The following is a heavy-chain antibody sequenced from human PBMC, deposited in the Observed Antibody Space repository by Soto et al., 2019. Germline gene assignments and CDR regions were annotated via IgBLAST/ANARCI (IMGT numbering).Heavy chain of an antibody. D-gene: IGHD6-6*01. Sequence: ASVKVSCKASGYTFTSYDIDWVRQATGQGLEWMGWMNPNSGNTGYAQKFQGRVTMTRNTSISTAYMELSSLRSEDTAVYYCARGSSIAARTPVTGTFDIWGQGTTVTVSS. CDR2: MNPNSGNT. J-gene: IGHJ3*02. V-gene: IGHV1-8*01. CDR3: ARGSSIAARTPVTGTFDI. CDR1: GYTFTSYD.